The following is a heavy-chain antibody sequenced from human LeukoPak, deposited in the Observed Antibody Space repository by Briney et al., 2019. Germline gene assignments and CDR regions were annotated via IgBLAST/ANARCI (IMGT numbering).Heavy chain of an antibody. D-gene: IGHD3-22*01. Sequence: SGGSLRLSCAASGFTFSSFGMHWVRQAPSKGLEWVAIIWYDGSNKYYADSVKGRFTISRDNSKNTLYLQMNSLRAEDTAVYYXXXXXXXXGVYDSSGYCLDYWGQGTLVTVSS. CDR2: IWYDGSNK. CDR3: XXXXXXXGVYDSSGYCLDY. V-gene: IGHV3-33*01. CDR1: GFTFSSFG. J-gene: IGHJ4*02.